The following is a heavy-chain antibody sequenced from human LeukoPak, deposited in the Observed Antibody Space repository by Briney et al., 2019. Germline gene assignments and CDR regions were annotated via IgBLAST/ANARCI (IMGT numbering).Heavy chain of an antibody. Sequence: SDTLSLTRTVSGGSISRYYWSWLRQPPGKGLEWIGYIYYSGSTKYNPSLKSRVTISVDTSKSQFSLKLGSVTAADTAVYYCARVGAPHIFYFDYWGQGTLVTVSS. J-gene: IGHJ4*02. CDR2: IYYSGST. CDR1: GGSISRYY. V-gene: IGHV4-59*07. CDR3: ARVGAPHIFYFDY.